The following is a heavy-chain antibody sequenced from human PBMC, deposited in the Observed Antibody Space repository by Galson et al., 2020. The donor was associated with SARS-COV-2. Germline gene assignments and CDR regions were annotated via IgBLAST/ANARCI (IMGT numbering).Heavy chain of an antibody. V-gene: IGHV3-33*06. Sequence: GESLKISCAVSGFTFSSYGMHWVRQAPGKGLEWVAVIWYDGSNKHYADSVKGRFTISRDNSKNTLYLQINSLRAEDTAVYYCAKGTDGSGSYFPHDYWGQGTLVTVSS. CDR2: IWYDGSNK. J-gene: IGHJ4*02. CDR1: GFTFSSYG. D-gene: IGHD3-10*01. CDR3: AKGTDGSGSYFPHDY.